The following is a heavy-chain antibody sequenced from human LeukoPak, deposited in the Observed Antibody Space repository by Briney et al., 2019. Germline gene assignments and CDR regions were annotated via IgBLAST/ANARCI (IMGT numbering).Heavy chain of an antibody. CDR3: AKDWSSLRAFDI. CDR2: IGSSGSYI. Sequence: GGSLRLSCEVSGFTFSSYHMNWVRQAPGKGLEWVSSIGSSGSYIYYADSLTSRFTISRDNAKNSLYLQMDSLRAEDTAVYYCAKDWSSLRAFDIWGQGTMVTVSS. CDR1: GFTFSSYH. J-gene: IGHJ3*02. D-gene: IGHD3-3*01. V-gene: IGHV3-21*01.